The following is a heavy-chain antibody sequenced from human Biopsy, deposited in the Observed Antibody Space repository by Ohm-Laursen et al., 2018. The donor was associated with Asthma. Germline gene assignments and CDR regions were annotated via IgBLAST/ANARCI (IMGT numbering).Heavy chain of an antibody. CDR2: VYYSGST. CDR3: ARGVDRVTGLLDHFDS. Sequence: SETLSLTCTVSGGSINNFYWSWIRQPPGKGLEPIGHVYYSGSTNYNPSLKSRVTISIDASKNRFSLKLTSVTAADTAVYYCARGVDRVTGLLDHFDSWGQGTLVTVSS. D-gene: IGHD2-21*02. CDR1: GGSINNFY. J-gene: IGHJ4*02. V-gene: IGHV4-59*01.